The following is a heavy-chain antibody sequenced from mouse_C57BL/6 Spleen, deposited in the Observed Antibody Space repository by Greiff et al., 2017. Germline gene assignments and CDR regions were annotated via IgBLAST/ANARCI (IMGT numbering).Heavy chain of an antibody. CDR1: GFTFSDYY. CDR2: ISNGGGST. CDR3: ARRGTTGGYFDV. D-gene: IGHD1-1*01. V-gene: IGHV5-12*01. Sequence: EVKLVESGGGLVQPGGSLKLSCAASGFTFSDYYMYWVRQTPEKRLEWVAYISNGGGSTYYPDTVKGRVTISRDNAKNTLYLQMSRLKSEDTAMYYCARRGTTGGYFDVWGTGTTVTVSS. J-gene: IGHJ1*03.